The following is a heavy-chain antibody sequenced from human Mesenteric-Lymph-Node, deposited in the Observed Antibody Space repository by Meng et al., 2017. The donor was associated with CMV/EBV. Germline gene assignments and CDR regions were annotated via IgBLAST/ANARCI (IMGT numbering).Heavy chain of an antibody. J-gene: IGHJ4*02. V-gene: IGHV3-74*01. D-gene: IGHD3-3*01. CDR3: ATDFWSGYYEDF. Sequence: GESLKISCAASGFTFSSYWMHWVRQAPGKGLVWVSRINSDGSSTSYADSVKGRFTISRDNAKNSLYLQMNSLRADDTAVYYCATDFWSGYYEDFWGQGTLVTVSS. CDR2: INSDGSST. CDR1: GFTFSSYW.